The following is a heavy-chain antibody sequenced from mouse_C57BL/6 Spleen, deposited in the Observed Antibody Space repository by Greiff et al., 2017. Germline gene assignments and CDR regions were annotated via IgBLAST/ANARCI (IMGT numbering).Heavy chain of an antibody. CDR2: IDPSDGYT. Sequence: QVQLQQPGAELVMPGASVKLSCKASGYTFTSYWMHWVKQRPGQGLEWIGEIDPSDGYTNYNQKFKGKSTLTVDKSSSTAYMQLSSLTSEDSAVYSGARSYDSDGGWYFGGWGTATTVS. CDR1: GYTFTSYW. D-gene: IGHD2-4*01. CDR3: ARSYDSDGGWYFGG. V-gene: IGHV1-69*01. J-gene: IGHJ1*03.